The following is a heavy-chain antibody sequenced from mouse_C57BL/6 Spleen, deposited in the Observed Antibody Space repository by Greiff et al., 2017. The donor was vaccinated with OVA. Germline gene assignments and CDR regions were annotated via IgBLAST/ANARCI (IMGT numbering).Heavy chain of an antibody. V-gene: IGHV1-50*01. D-gene: IGHD2-4*01. J-gene: IGHJ2*01. CDR2: IDPSDSYT. CDR1: GYTFTSYW. Sequence: QVQLKQSGAELVKPGASVKLSCKASGYTFTSYWMQWVKQRPGQGLEWIGEIDPSDSYTNYNQKFKGKATLTVDTSSSTAYMQLSSLTSEDSAVYYCARGGMITTPYYFDYWGQGTTLTVSS. CDR3: ARGGMITTPYYFDY.